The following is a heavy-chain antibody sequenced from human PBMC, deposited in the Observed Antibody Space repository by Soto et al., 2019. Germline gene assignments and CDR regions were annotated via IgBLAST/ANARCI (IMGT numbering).Heavy chain of an antibody. V-gene: IGHV3-15*01. CDR1: GFTFSNAW. Sequence: GGSLRLSCAASGFTFSNAWMSWVRQAPGKGLEWGGRIKSKTDGGTTDYAAPVKGRFTISRDDSKNTLYLQMNSLKTEDTAVYYCTYNSWYYDFWSCYSDYWGQGTLVTVSS. D-gene: IGHD3-3*01. CDR2: IKSKTDGGTT. J-gene: IGHJ4*02. CDR3: TYNSWYYDFWSCYSDY.